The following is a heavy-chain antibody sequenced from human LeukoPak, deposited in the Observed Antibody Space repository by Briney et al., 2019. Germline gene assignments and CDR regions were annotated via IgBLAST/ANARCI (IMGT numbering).Heavy chain of an antibody. CDR2: ISSSSSTI. V-gene: IGHV3-48*04. CDR3: AREDYDSSGYPGY. CDR1: GFTFSNYL. J-gene: IGHJ4*02. Sequence: GGSLRLSCAASGFTFSNYLMNWVRQAPGKGLEWVSYISSSSSTIYYADSVKGRFTISRDNAKNSLYLQMNSLRAEDTAVYYCAREDYDSSGYPGYWGQGTLVTVSS. D-gene: IGHD3-22*01.